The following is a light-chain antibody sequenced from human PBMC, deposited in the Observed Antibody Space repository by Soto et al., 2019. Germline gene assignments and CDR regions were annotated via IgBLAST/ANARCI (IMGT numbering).Light chain of an antibody. Sequence: EIVLTQSPGTLTLSPAERATLSCRASQSVSSSYLAWYQQKPGQAPRLLIYVASSRATGIPDRFSGSGSGTDFTLTISRLEPEDFAVYYCQQYGSSLLTFGGGTKVEIK. J-gene: IGKJ4*01. CDR2: VAS. V-gene: IGKV3-20*01. CDR1: QSVSSSY. CDR3: QQYGSSLLT.